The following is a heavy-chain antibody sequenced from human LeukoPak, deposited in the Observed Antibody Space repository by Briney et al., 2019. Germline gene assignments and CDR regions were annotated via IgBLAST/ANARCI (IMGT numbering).Heavy chain of an antibody. CDR1: GYSISSGYY. CDR2: VYHSGST. CDR3: ASQSGGYAY. Sequence: KPSETLSLTCTVSGYSISSGYYWGWIRQPPGKGLEWIGNVYHSGSTYYNPSLKSRVTISVDTSNNQFSLKLSSVTAADTAVYYCASQSGGYAYWGQGTLVTVSS. D-gene: IGHD5-12*01. V-gene: IGHV4-38-2*02. J-gene: IGHJ4*02.